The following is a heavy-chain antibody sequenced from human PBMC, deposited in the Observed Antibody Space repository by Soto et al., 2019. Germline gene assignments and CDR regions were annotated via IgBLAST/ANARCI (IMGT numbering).Heavy chain of an antibody. CDR1: GGSISSSRYF. CDR2: IYYSGST. V-gene: IGHV4-39*01. D-gene: IGHD2-21*02. J-gene: IGHJ5*02. Sequence: QLQLQESGPGLVKPSETLSLTCSVSGGSISSSRYFWGWIRQPPGKGLEWIGSIYYSGSTYYNPSRKSRVTASVDTSKNQFSLKLSSVTAADTAVYYCARHPSDFWFDPWGQGTLVTVSS. CDR3: ARHPSDFWFDP.